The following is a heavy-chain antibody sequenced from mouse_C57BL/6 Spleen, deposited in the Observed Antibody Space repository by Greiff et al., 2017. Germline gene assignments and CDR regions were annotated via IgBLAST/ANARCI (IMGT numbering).Heavy chain of an antibody. Sequence: VQLQQPGPGLVKPGASVKLSCKASGYTFTSYWMHWVKQRPGQGLEWIGMIHPNSGSTNYNDKFKSKVTQTVDKYSSSSYMQLSSLTSEDSAVYYCATNYVNAMDYWGQGTSVTVSS. CDR1: GYTFTSYW. J-gene: IGHJ4*01. CDR2: IHPNSGST. V-gene: IGHV1-64*01. CDR3: ATNYVNAMDY. D-gene: IGHD1-1*01.